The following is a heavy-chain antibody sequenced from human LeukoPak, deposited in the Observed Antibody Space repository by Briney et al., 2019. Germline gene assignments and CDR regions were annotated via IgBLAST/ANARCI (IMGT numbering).Heavy chain of an antibody. CDR2: IKQDGSEK. V-gene: IGHV3-7*01. D-gene: IGHD3-10*01. CDR1: GFTFSSYW. Sequence: SGGSLRLSCAASGFTFSSYWMSWVRQAPGKGLEWVANIKQDGSEKYYVDSVKGRFTISRDNAKNSLYLQMNSLRAEDTAVYYCARDPMYYYGSGSYYDDYWGQGILVTVSS. CDR3: ARDPMYYYGSGSYYDDY. J-gene: IGHJ4*02.